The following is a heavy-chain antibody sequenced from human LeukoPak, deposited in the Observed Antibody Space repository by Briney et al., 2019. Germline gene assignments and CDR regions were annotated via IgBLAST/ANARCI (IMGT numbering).Heavy chain of an antibody. V-gene: IGHV4-34*01. J-gene: IGHJ3*01. D-gene: IGHD4-11*01. CDR1: GGSFSGYY. CDR2: INHSGST. Sequence: PSETLSLTCAVYGGSFSGYYWSWIRQPPGKGLEWIGEINHSGSTNYNPSPKSRVTISVDTSKNQFSLKLSSVTAADTAAYYCARHVTVTYDAFDVWGQGTMVTVSS. CDR3: ARHVTVTYDAFDV.